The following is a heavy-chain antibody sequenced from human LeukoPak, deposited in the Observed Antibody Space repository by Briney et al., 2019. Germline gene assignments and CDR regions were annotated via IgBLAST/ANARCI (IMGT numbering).Heavy chain of an antibody. Sequence: GGSLRLSCAASGFTFSTYAMTWVRQAPGKGLEWVSTISGSGSSTFYADSVKGRFTISRDNFKNTLYLQMNNLRAEDTAVYYCAKDRIEVAVHWFDPWGQGTPVTVSS. CDR3: AKDRIEVAVHWFDP. J-gene: IGHJ5*02. V-gene: IGHV3-23*01. D-gene: IGHD6-19*01. CDR1: GFTFSTYA. CDR2: ISGSGSST.